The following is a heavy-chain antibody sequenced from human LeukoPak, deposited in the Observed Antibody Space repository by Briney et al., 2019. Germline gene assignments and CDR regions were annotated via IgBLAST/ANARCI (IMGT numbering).Heavy chain of an antibody. V-gene: IGHV3-23*01. CDR2: VSGNGDRT. CDR3: AKDSNGDYVGAFDM. Sequence: SGGSLRLSCAASGIIFSSYAMTCLRQAPGKGLEWVSSVSGNGDRTQYADSGKGRFTISRDNSKNTLYLQMNSLRAEDTAVYYCAKDSNGDYVGAFDMWGQGTLVTVSP. D-gene: IGHD4-17*01. CDR1: GIIFSSYA. J-gene: IGHJ3*02.